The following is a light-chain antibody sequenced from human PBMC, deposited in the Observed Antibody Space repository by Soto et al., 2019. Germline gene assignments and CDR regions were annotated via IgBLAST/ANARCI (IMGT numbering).Light chain of an antibody. CDR3: QAWDSSTASYV. J-gene: IGLJ1*01. CDR1: KVGDKY. CDR2: QDS. Sequence: SYELTQPPSVSVSPGQTASITCSGDKVGDKYACWYQQKPGQSPVLVIYQDSKRPSGIPERFSGSNSGNTATLTISGTHAMDEADYSCQAWDSSTASYVFGTGTKVTVL. V-gene: IGLV3-1*01.